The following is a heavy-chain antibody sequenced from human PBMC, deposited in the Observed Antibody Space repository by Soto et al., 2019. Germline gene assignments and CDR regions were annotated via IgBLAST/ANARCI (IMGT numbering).Heavy chain of an antibody. D-gene: IGHD3-10*01. CDR2: ISAYSGDT. V-gene: IGHV1-18*01. CDR3: ARYGGDFFGSGRTVDP. Sequence: ASVKVSCKASGYTFTNFGVTWVRRAPGQGLEWMGWISAYSGDTHYAQNFQDRVTMTQDTSTSTAYMELRSLRSDDTAVYYCARYGGDFFGSGRTVDPWGQGTPVTVSS. CDR1: GYTFTNFG. J-gene: IGHJ5*02.